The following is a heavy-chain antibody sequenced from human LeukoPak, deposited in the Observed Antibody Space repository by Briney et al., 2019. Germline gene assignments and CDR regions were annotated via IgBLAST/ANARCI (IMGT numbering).Heavy chain of an antibody. J-gene: IGHJ4*02. Sequence: GGSLRLSCAASGFTVSSSYMNWVRQAPGKGLEWVSLIYGGGSTYYADSVKGRFTISRDNSKNTLYLQMNSLRAEDTAVYYCARRGAGGRSFDYWGQGTLVTVSS. CDR3: ARRGAGGRSFDY. CDR2: IYGGGST. CDR1: GFTVSSSY. D-gene: IGHD2-15*01. V-gene: IGHV3-53*01.